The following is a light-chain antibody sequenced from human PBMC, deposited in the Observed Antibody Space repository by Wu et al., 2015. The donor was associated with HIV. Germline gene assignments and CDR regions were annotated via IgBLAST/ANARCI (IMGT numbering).Light chain of an antibody. CDR2: KAS. Sequence: DIQMTQSPSTLSASVGGRVTITCRASQSISSWLAWYQQKPGEAPKLLIYKASSLQSGVPSRFSGSRSGTEFTLTISSLQPDDFATYYCQQYNTAPWTFGQGTKVEMK. CDR1: QSISSW. V-gene: IGKV1-5*03. CDR3: QQYNTAPWT. J-gene: IGKJ1*01.